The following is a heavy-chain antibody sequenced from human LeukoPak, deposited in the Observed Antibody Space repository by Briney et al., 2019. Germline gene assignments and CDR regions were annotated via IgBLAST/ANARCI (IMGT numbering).Heavy chain of an antibody. CDR1: GFTFNKYA. J-gene: IGHJ4*02. V-gene: IGHV3-23*01. CDR3: AKRVSGTTFY. D-gene: IGHD1-1*01. CDR2: LSGSGGNT. Sequence: GGSLRLSCAASGFTFNKYAMSWVRQAPGKGLEWVSSLSGSGGNTYYADSVKGRFTISRDNSKNTVYLQMNSLRAGDTAVYYCAKRVSGTTFYWGQGTLVTVSS.